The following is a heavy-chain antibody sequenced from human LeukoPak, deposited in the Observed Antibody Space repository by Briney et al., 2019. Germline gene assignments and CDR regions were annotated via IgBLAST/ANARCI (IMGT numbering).Heavy chain of an antibody. CDR3: VRDHSGWSLDP. J-gene: IGHJ5*02. D-gene: IGHD6-19*01. CDR1: GFSFSNYG. Sequence: GGSLRLSCAASGFSFSNYGMHWVRQAPGKGLEWVSYISDSGTTIYYADSVKGRFTISRDNAKNSLYLQMNSLRAEDTAVYYCVRDHSGWSLDPWGQGTLVTVSS. CDR2: ISDSGTTI. V-gene: IGHV3-48*04.